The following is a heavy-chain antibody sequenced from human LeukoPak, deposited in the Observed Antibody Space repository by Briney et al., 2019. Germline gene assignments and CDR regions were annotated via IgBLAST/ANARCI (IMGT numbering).Heavy chain of an antibody. V-gene: IGHV3-30*04. Sequence: PGGSLRLSCAASGFTFSSYAMHWVRQAPGKGLEWVAVISYDGSNKYYADSVKGRFTISRDNSKNTLYLQMNSLRAEDTAVYYCARDTDVSVGYYDSSGSFDYWGQGTLVTVSS. CDR3: ARDTDVSVGYYDSSGSFDY. D-gene: IGHD3-22*01. CDR2: ISYDGSNK. CDR1: GFTFSSYA. J-gene: IGHJ4*02.